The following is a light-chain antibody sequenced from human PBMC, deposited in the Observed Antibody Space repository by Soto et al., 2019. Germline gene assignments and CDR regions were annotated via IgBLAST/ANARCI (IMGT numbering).Light chain of an antibody. V-gene: IGKV3-20*01. CDR1: QSVSSSY. CDR3: QQYGSSPRT. J-gene: IGKJ5*01. Sequence: PVRIVTVRCRASQSVSSSYLTWYQQKPGQAPRLLIYGASTRATGIPARFSGSGSGTDFTLTISSLQPEDFAVYYCQQYGSSPRTFGQGTRMEI. CDR2: GAS.